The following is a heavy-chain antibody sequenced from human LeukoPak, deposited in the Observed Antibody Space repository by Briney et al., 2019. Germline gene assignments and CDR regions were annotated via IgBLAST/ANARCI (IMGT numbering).Heavy chain of an antibody. J-gene: IGHJ4*02. CDR1: GGTFRSYA. CDR3: ARGGKIGVFSDYGGNYY. Sequence: SAKVSCKASGGTFRSYAISRVLQPPGPGLEWMGRIIPIFGTAHYAQTFQGRVTIPTDESTSTAYMELNRLRSEDTAVYYCARGGKIGVFSDYGGNYYWGQGTLVTVSS. D-gene: IGHD4-23*01. CDR2: IIPIFGTA. V-gene: IGHV1-69*05.